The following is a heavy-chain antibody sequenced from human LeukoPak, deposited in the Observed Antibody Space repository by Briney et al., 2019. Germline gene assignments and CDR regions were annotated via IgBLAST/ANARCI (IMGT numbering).Heavy chain of an antibody. CDR2: ISGSGGST. Sequence: PGGSLRLSCAASGFTFSDYNMNWVRQAPGKGLEWVSVISGSGGSTYYADSVKGRFTISRDNSKNTADLQMNSLRAEDTAVYYCAKVSWLGTLPSYHFDSWGQGTQVTVSS. CDR3: AKVSWLGTLPSYHFDS. CDR1: GFTFSDYN. D-gene: IGHD6-19*01. V-gene: IGHV3-23*01. J-gene: IGHJ4*02.